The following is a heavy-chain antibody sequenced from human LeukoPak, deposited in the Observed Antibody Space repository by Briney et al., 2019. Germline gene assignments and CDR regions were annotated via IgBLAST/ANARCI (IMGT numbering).Heavy chain of an antibody. D-gene: IGHD2-2*01. J-gene: IGHJ5*02. CDR2: IWYDGSNK. CDR1: GFTFSSYG. CDR3: ARDLVVVPAAVNWFDP. Sequence: GGSLRLSCAASGFTFSSYGMHWVRQAPGKGREWVAVIWYDGSNKYYADSVKGRFTISRDNSKNTLYLQMNSLRAEDTAVYYCARDLVVVPAAVNWFDPWGQGTLVTVSS. V-gene: IGHV3-33*01.